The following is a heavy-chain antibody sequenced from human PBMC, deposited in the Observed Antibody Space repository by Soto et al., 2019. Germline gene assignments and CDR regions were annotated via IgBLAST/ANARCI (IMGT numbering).Heavy chain of an antibody. CDR3: ARECSSSGCPFDY. V-gene: IGHV4-39*07. D-gene: IGHD6-19*01. CDR1: GGSISSSSYY. Sequence: SETLSLTCTVSGGSISSSSYYWGWIRQPPGKGLEWIGSIYYSGSTYYNPSLKSRVTISVDTSKNQFSLKLSSVTAADTAVYYCARECSSSGCPFDYWGQGTLVTVSS. J-gene: IGHJ4*02. CDR2: IYYSGST.